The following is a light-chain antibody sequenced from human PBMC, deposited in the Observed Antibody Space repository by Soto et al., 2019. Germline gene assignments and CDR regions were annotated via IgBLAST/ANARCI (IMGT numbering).Light chain of an antibody. Sequence: EIVLTQSPGTLSLSPGERATLSCRASQSLTSNYLAWYQQKPGQAPRLLIFGASSRATGIPDRFSGSGSRSDFTLTISRLEPEDFAVYYCQHYETSPPSYTFGQGTKLEIK. J-gene: IGKJ2*01. CDR2: GAS. V-gene: IGKV3-20*01. CDR3: QHYETSPPSYT. CDR1: QSLTSNY.